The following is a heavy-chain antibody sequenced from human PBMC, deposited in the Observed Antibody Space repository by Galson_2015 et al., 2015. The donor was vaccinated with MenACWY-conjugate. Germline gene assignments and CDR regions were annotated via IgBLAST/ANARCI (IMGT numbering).Heavy chain of an antibody. V-gene: IGHV3-7*03. CDR3: AREEWRSGSGSYNSY. J-gene: IGHJ4*02. CDR2: IKQDGSVK. D-gene: IGHD3-10*01. Sequence: LRLSCAASGFTLRTYWMSWVRQAPGQGLEWVANIKQDGSVKYYVGSVKGRFTISRDNAKNSVYLQMNSLGADDTAVYYCAREEWRSGSGSYNSYWGQGTLVTVSS. CDR1: GFTLRTYW.